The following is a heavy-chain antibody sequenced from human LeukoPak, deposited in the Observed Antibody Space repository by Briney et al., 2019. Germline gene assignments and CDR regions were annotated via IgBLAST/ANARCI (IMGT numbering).Heavy chain of an antibody. D-gene: IGHD2-15*01. J-gene: IGHJ4*02. CDR1: GFTFSSYA. V-gene: IGHV3-23*01. Sequence: GGSLRLSCAASGFTFSSYAMSWVRQAPGKGLEWVSAISGSGGSTYYADSVKGRFTISRDNSKNTLYLQMNSLRAEDTAVYYCAKDNIPLAATTGPFDYWGQGTLVTVSS. CDR2: ISGSGGST. CDR3: AKDNIPLAATTGPFDY.